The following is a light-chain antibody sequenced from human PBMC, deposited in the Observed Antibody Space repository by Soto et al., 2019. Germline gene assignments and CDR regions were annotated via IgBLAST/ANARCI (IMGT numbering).Light chain of an antibody. CDR1: QGIRND. CDR2: AAS. V-gene: IGKV1-17*01. Sequence: DIHMTQSPSSLSASVGDRVTITCRASQGIRNDLGWYQQKPGKAPKRLIYAASKLQSGLPSRFSGSGSGTEFTLKNRPMQPEYFATYYCPPQNRSLWTFRQGTKAENK. CDR3: PPQNRSLWT. J-gene: IGKJ1*01.